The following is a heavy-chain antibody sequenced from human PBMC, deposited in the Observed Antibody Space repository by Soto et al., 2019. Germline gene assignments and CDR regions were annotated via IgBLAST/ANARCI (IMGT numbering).Heavy chain of an antibody. CDR1: GFTFSSYS. J-gene: IGHJ6*02. CDR2: ISSSSSYI. Sequence: EVQLVESGGGLVKPGGSLRLSCAASGFTFSSYSMNWVRQAPGKGLEWVSSISSSSSYIYYADSVKGRFTISRDNAKNSPYLQMNSLRAEDTAVYYCARDLMSPLAGGNYYYYGMDVWGQGTTVTVSS. V-gene: IGHV3-21*01. CDR3: ARDLMSPLAGGNYYYYGMDV. D-gene: IGHD3-10*01.